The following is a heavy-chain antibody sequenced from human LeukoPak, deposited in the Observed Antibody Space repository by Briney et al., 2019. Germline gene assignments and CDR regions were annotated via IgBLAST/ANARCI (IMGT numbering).Heavy chain of an antibody. D-gene: IGHD6-13*01. CDR2: ISAYNGNT. Sequence: GASVKVSCKASGGTFSSYAISWVRQAPGQGLEWMGWISAYNGNTNYAQKLQGRVTMTTDTSTSTAYMELRSLRSDDTAVYYCARDPPPGSSWYYWFDPWGQGTLVTVSS. J-gene: IGHJ5*02. CDR3: ARDPPPGSSWYYWFDP. CDR1: GGTFSSYA. V-gene: IGHV1-18*01.